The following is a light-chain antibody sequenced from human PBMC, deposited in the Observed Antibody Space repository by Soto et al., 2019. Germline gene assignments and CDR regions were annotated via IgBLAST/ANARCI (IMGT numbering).Light chain of an antibody. J-gene: IGLJ1*01. CDR2: GHS. V-gene: IGLV1-40*01. CDR1: SSNIGASYD. CDR3: QSYDSSLSGYV. Sequence: QSVLTQPPSVSGAPGQRVTISCTGTSSNIGASYDVNWYQQLPGTAPKLLIYGHSNRPSGVPDRFSGSKSGTSASLAITGLQAEDEADYYCQSYDSSLSGYVFGTGTKLTVL.